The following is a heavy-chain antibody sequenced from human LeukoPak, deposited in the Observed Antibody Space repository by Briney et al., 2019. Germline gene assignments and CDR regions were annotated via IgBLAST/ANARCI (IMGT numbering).Heavy chain of an antibody. Sequence: GGSLRLSCAASGFTFSSYAMSWVRQAPGKGLEWVSDISGSGGSTYYADSVKGRFTISRDNSKNTLYLQMNSLRAEDTAVYYCAKDNGYSGYGDAFDIWGQGTMVTVSS. CDR3: AKDNGYSGYGDAFDI. J-gene: IGHJ3*02. D-gene: IGHD5-12*01. CDR1: GFTFSSYA. V-gene: IGHV3-23*01. CDR2: ISGSGGST.